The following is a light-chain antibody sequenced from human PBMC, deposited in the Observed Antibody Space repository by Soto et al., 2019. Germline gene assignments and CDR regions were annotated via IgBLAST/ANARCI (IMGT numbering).Light chain of an antibody. CDR2: GAS. V-gene: IGKV3-20*01. Sequence: EIVLTQSPGTLSLSPGERATLCCRASQSVSSSYLAWYQQTPGQSPRLLIYGASSRATGIPDRFSGSGSGTDFTLTISRLEPEDFAVYYCHQYGSSPWTFGQGTKVEIK. CDR3: HQYGSSPWT. J-gene: IGKJ1*01. CDR1: QSVSSSY.